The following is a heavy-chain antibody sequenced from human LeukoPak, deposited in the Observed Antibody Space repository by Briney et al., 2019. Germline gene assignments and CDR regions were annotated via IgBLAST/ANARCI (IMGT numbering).Heavy chain of an antibody. D-gene: IGHD3-10*01. V-gene: IGHV3-48*03. CDR3: ARTYYGSGSYYFDY. Sequence: GGSLRLSCAASGFTFSSYEMNWVRQAPGKGLELVSYISSSAGTIYYADSVKGRFTISRDNAKNSLYLQMNSMSAEDTAVYYCARTYYGSGSYYFDYWGQGTLVTVSS. CDR2: ISSSAGTI. J-gene: IGHJ4*02. CDR1: GFTFSSYE.